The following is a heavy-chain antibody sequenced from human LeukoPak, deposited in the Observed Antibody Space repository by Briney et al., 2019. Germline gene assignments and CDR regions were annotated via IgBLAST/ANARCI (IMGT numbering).Heavy chain of an antibody. CDR3: ARDLSPITIFGVSLGY. V-gene: IGHV3-48*01. J-gene: IGHJ4*02. CDR1: GFTFSDYS. D-gene: IGHD3-3*01. Sequence: GGSLRLSCAASGFTFSDYSMNWVRQAPGKGLEWVSYISSSSITIYYADSVKGRFTVSRDNAKNSLYLQMNSLRAEDTAVYYCARDLSPITIFGVSLGYWGQGTLVTVSS. CDR2: ISSSSITI.